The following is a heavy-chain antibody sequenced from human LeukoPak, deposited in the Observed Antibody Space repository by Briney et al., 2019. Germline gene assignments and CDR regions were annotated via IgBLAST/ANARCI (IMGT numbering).Heavy chain of an antibody. D-gene: IGHD3-10*01. J-gene: IGHJ4*02. CDR3: ARDSHYGSGNSGY. CDR1: GFTVSSNY. V-gene: IGHV3-66*01. CDR2: IYSGGST. Sequence: GGSLRLSCAASGFTVSSNYMSWVRQAPGKGLEWVSVIYSGGSTYYADSVKGRFTISRDNSKNTLYLQMNSLRAEDTAVYYCARDSHYGSGNSGYWGQGTLGTVSS.